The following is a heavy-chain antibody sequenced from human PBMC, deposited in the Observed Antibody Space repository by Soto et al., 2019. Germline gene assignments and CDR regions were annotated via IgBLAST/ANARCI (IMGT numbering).Heavy chain of an antibody. V-gene: IGHV4-59*01. Sequence: SETLSLSKAVGDGSISSDYWSWIRQPGRRGVGWGGYSDYSGSTNYNPSLKSRVTISVDTSKNQFSLKLSCVTAADTAVYYCARQRNELELDYYYYMDVWGKGTTVTVSS. D-gene: IGHD1-7*01. CDR1: DGSISSDY. J-gene: IGHJ6*03. CDR2: SDYSGST. CDR3: ARQRNELELDYYYYMDV.